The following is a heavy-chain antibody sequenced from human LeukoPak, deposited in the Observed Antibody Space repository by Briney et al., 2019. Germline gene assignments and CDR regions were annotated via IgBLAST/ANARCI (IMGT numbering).Heavy chain of an antibody. CDR2: IYYSGST. CDR3: ARDRGYSSGPYDY. V-gene: IGHV4-59*01. Sequence: SETLSLTCTVSGGSISSYYWSWIRQPPGKGLEWIGYIYYSGSTNYNPSLKSRVTISVDTSKNQFSLKLSSVTAADTAVYYCARDRGYSSGPYDYWGQGTLVTVSS. CDR1: GGSISSYY. D-gene: IGHD6-19*01. J-gene: IGHJ4*02.